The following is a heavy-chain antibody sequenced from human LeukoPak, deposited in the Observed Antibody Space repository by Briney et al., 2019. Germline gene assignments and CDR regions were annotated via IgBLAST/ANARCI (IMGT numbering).Heavy chain of an antibody. CDR2: MSSSSSTI. D-gene: IGHD3-10*02. Sequence: GSLRLPCAASGFTFSTYSMNWVRQAPGKGLEWVSYMSSSSSTIYYADSVKGRFTISRDNAKNSLYLQMNSLRAEDTAVYYCAELGITMIGGVWGKGTTVTISS. V-gene: IGHV3-48*01. CDR3: AELGITMIGGV. CDR1: GFTFSTYS. J-gene: IGHJ6*04.